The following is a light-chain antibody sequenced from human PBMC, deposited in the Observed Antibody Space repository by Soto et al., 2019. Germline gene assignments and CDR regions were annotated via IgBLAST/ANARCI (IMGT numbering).Light chain of an antibody. CDR1: SSDVGGYNY. V-gene: IGLV2-14*01. J-gene: IGLJ2*01. Sequence: QSALTQPASVSGSPGQSITISCTGSSSDVGGYNYVSWYQQHPGKAPKFMIYEVSNRPSGVSNRFSGSKSGNTASLTISGLQAEDEAEYYCSSYTSSSTVVFGGGTKLTVL. CDR2: EVS. CDR3: SSYTSSSTVV.